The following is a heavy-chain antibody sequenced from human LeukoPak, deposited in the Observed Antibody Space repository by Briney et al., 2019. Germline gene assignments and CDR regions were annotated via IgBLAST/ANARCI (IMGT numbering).Heavy chain of an antibody. J-gene: IGHJ4*02. CDR1: DSSITSDFY. D-gene: IGHD3-22*01. V-gene: IGHV4-38-2*02. Sequence: PSETLSLTCTVSDSSITSDFYWGWIRQPPGKGLEWIGSIYYSGSTYYNPSLKSRVTISVDTSKNQFSLKLSSVTAADTAVYYCAALSDSSGYSNHYWGQGTLVTVSS. CDR3: AALSDSSGYSNHY. CDR2: IYYSGST.